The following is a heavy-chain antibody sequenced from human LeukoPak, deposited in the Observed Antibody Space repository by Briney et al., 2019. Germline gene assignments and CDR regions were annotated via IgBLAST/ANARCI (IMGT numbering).Heavy chain of an antibody. CDR3: AREFRTTTWSFDAFDL. J-gene: IGHJ3*01. V-gene: IGHV1-2*02. D-gene: IGHD1/OR15-1a*01. Sequence: ASVTVSCTASGYTFTDYYMHWVRQPPGQGLDWVGWINPTSGATNYAQKCQGRVTMTRDASNNTSYMELSRLRSDDTAVYYCAREFRTTTWSFDAFDLWGQGTMVTVSS. CDR2: INPTSGAT. CDR1: GYTFTDYY.